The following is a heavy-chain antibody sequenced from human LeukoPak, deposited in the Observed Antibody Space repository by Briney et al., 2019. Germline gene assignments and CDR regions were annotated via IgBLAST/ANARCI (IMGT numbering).Heavy chain of an antibody. Sequence: GGSLRLSCAAPGFTFSSYWMSWVRQAPGKGLEWVANVKQDGSDRNYVDSVKGRFTISRDNAKNSLYLQMNSLRAEDTAVYYCAQSGSYFDYWGQGTLVTVSS. CDR1: GFTFSSYW. CDR3: AQSGSYFDY. CDR2: VKQDGSDR. D-gene: IGHD1-26*01. V-gene: IGHV3-7*01. J-gene: IGHJ4*02.